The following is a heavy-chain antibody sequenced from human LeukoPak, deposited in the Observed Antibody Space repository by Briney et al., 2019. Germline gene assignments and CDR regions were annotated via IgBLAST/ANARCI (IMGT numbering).Heavy chain of an antibody. CDR1: GGSISSGGYS. Sequence: PSETLSLTCAVSGGSISSGGYSWSWIRQPPGKGLEWIGYIYHSGSTYYNPSLKSRVTISVDRSKNQFSLKLSSVTAADTAVYYCARRCSSTSCRYGMDVWGQGTTVTVSS. CDR2: IYHSGST. D-gene: IGHD2-2*01. CDR3: ARRCSSTSCRYGMDV. J-gene: IGHJ6*02. V-gene: IGHV4-30-2*01.